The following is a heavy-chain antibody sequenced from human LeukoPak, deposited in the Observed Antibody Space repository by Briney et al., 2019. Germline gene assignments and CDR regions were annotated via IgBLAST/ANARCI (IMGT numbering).Heavy chain of an antibody. D-gene: IGHD5-18*01. Sequence: GGSLRLSCAASGLTFDDYAMHWVRQVPGQGLEWVSAISGSGGSTYYADSVKGRFTISRDNSKNTLYLQMNSLRAEDTAVYYCANGGGRYSYGSFDYWGQGPLVTVSS. V-gene: IGHV3-23*01. J-gene: IGHJ4*02. CDR3: ANGGGRYSYGSFDY. CDR2: ISGSGGST. CDR1: GLTFDDYA.